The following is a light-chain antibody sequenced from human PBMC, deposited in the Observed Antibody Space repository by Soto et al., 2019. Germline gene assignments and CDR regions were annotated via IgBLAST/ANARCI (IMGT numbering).Light chain of an antibody. CDR3: QSYDTSLTGAV. CDR2: GNN. V-gene: IGLV1-40*01. CDR1: NSNIGAGYD. Sequence: QSVLTQPPSVSGAPGQRVTISCTGSNSNIGAGYDVHWYQQLPGTAPKLLIYGNNNRPSGVPDRISGSNSGTSASLAITGLQAEDEADYYCQSYDTSLTGAVFGGGTKLTVL. J-gene: IGLJ2*01.